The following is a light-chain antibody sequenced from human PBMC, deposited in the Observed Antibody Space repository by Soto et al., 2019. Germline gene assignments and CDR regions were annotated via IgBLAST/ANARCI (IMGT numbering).Light chain of an antibody. Sequence: QSVLTQPPSVSAAPGQQVTISCSGSSSNIGNDYVSWYQQFPGTAPKLLIYENNKRPSGIPDRFSGSKSGTSATLGITGLQTGDEADYYCGTWDSSSWVFGGGTKLTVL. CDR1: SSNIGNDY. CDR2: ENN. CDR3: GTWDSSSWV. V-gene: IGLV1-51*02. J-gene: IGLJ3*02.